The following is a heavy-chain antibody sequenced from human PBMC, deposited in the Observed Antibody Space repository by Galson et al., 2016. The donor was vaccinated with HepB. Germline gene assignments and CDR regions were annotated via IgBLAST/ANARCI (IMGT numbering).Heavy chain of an antibody. CDR2: IKQDGSEK. D-gene: IGHD3-22*01. CDR3: ARDNRHYYGSKGGFDY. Sequence: SLRLSCAASGFTFSSYWMTWVRQAPGQGLEWVASIKQDGSEKYYVDSVKGRFIISRDNAKNSLYLQMNSLRAEDTAVYYCARDNRHYYGSKGGFDYWGQGTLVTVSS. J-gene: IGHJ4*02. CDR1: GFTFSSYW. V-gene: IGHV3-7*05.